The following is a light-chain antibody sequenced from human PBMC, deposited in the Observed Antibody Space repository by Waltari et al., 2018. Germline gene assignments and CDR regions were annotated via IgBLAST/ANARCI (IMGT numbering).Light chain of an antibody. J-gene: IGLJ2*01. V-gene: IGLV3-1*01. CDR2: NDG. CDR3: QAWDNNSVF. Sequence: SYDLTQPPSVSVSPGQTASIPCSGDKLGDQYTAWYQQKAGQPPVLVIYNDGERPSEIPERFSGSNSGNTATLTISGAQAMDEAVYFCQAWDNNSVFFGGGTKLTVL. CDR1: KLGDQY.